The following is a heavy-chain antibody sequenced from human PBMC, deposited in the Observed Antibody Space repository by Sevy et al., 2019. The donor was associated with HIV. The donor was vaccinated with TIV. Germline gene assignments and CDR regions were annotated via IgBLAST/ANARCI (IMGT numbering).Heavy chain of an antibody. CDR3: ARGGPNQQQLDYFDY. V-gene: IGHV4-59*01. CDR1: GVSISPYY. Sequence: SETLSLTCTVSGVSISPYYWAWIRQPPGKGLECIGFSGNTNYNPSLKTRVTTSVDTSKNQFSLKLSSVTAADTAIYYWARGGPNQQQLDYFDYWGQGILVTVSS. J-gene: IGHJ4*02. CDR2: SGNT. D-gene: IGHD6-13*01.